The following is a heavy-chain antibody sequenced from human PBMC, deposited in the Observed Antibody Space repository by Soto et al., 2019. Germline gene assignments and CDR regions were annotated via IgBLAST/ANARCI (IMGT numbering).Heavy chain of an antibody. CDR2: INPGDSYS. Sequence: PGESLKISCKGSGYIFASYWITWVRQMPGRGLEWMGRINPGDSYSNYSPSFQGRVTISADKSISTAYLQWSSLAASDTAMYFCARHSGDYGSDYWGQGTLVTVYS. D-gene: IGHD4-17*01. CDR1: GYIFASYW. CDR3: ARHSGDYGSDY. V-gene: IGHV5-10-1*01. J-gene: IGHJ4*02.